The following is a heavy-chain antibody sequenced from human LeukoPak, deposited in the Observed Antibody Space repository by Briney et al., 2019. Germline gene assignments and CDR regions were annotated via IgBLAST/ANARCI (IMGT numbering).Heavy chain of an antibody. CDR3: AKGRLDYGDYYVDD. J-gene: IGHJ4*02. Sequence: GGSLRLSCAASGFTFSTYGMSWVRQATGQGLEWVSVISGSGGNTDYADSVKGRFTISRDNSKNTLYLQMNSLTAEDTSLYYCAKGRLDYGDYYVDDWGQGTLVTVSS. V-gene: IGHV3-23*01. CDR2: ISGSGGNT. CDR1: GFTFSTYG. D-gene: IGHD2-21*02.